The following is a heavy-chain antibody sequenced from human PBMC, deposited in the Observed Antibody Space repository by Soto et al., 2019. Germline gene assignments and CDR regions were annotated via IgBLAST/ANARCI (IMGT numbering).Heavy chain of an antibody. Sequence: SETLSLTCTVSGGSISSYYWSWIRQPPGKGLEWVGYIYYSGSTNYNPSLKSRVTISVDTSKNQFSLKLSSVTAADTAVYYCARLLRPSDAFDIWGQGTMVTVSS. CDR2: IYYSGST. CDR1: GGSISSYY. V-gene: IGHV4-59*08. CDR3: ARLLRPSDAFDI. J-gene: IGHJ3*02.